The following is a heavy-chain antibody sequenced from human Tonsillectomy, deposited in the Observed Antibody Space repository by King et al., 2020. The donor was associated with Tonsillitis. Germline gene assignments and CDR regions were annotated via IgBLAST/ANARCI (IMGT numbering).Heavy chain of an antibody. J-gene: IGHJ6*03. CDR1: GFTVSSNY. Sequence: VQLVESGGGFIQPGGSLRLSCAASGFTVSSNYMGWVRQAPGKGLELVSLIYSGGNTYYADSVTGRFTISRDTSKNKLYLQMNRLRAEDTAVYYCARVAATYSSSSLVYYYNYMDVWGKGTTVTVSS. V-gene: IGHV3-53*01. CDR2: IYSGGNT. D-gene: IGHD6-6*01. CDR3: ARVAATYSSSSLVYYYNYMDV.